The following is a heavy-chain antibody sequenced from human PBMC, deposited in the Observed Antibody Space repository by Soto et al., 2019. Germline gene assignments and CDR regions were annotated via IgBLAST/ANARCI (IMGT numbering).Heavy chain of an antibody. CDR2: ISAYNGNT. J-gene: IGHJ6*02. CDR1: GYTFTSYG. D-gene: IGHD5-18*01. V-gene: IGHV1-18*01. Sequence: ASVKVSCKASGYTFTSYGISWVRQAPGQGLEWMVWISAYNGNTNCAQKLQGRVTMTTDTSTSTAYMELSRLRSDDTAVYYCARDQGYSYGYYYYYGMDVWGQGTTVTVSS. CDR3: ARDQGYSYGYYYYYGMDV.